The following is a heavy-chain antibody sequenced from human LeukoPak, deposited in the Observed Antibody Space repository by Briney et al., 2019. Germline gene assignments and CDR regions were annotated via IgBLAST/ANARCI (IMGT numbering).Heavy chain of an antibody. CDR1: GFTFSNYA. V-gene: IGHV3-23*01. J-gene: IGHJ4*02. CDR3: AKVMRYISTWYYFDY. CDR2: ISASGDST. D-gene: IGHD6-13*01. Sequence: GRSLRISYAASGFTFSNYAMSWVRQAAGKGLEWVSVISASGDSTHYADSVKGRFTISRDNSKNTLYVQMNSLRAEDTAVYYCAKVMRYISTWYYFDYWGQGTLVTVSS.